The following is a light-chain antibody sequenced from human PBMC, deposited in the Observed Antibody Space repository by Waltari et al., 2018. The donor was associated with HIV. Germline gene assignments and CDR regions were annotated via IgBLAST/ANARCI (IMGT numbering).Light chain of an antibody. Sequence: QSVLTQPPSASGTPGQRVTISCSGSSSNIGNNFIYWYQQFPGTAPKLLIYRNDQRPSGVPDRFSGSKSSTSASLAISGLRSEDEADYYCATWDDSLSGWVFSGGTKLTVL. V-gene: IGLV1-47*01. CDR2: RND. J-gene: IGLJ3*02. CDR1: SSNIGNNF. CDR3: ATWDDSLSGWV.